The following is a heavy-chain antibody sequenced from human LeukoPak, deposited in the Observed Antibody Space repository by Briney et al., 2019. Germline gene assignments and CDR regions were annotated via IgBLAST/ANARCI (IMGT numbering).Heavy chain of an antibody. CDR2: ISGGGGST. CDR1: GFTFTSYS. V-gene: IGHV3-23*01. CDR3: AKGGKWGVTPFDY. J-gene: IGHJ4*02. Sequence: GGSLRLSCPASGFTFTSYSVNWVRQAPGKGLEWVSTISGGGGSTYYADSVKGRFTISRDNSKNTLYLQVNSLRAEDTAVYYCAKGGKWGVTPFDYWGQGTLVTVSS. D-gene: IGHD1-26*01.